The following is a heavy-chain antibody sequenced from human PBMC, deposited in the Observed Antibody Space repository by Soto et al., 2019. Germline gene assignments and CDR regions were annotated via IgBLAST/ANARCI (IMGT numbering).Heavy chain of an antibody. CDR1: GGSFSGYY. Sequence: QVQLQQWGAGLLKPSETLSLTCAVYGGSFSGYYWSWIRQPPGKGLEWIGEINHSGSTNYNPSLKRRVTISVDTSKHQFTLKLSSVPAADTAVYYCARRHGQQLITGGGAFDIWGQETMVTVSS. J-gene: IGHJ3*02. CDR2: INHSGST. V-gene: IGHV4-34*01. CDR3: ARRHGQQLITGGGAFDI. D-gene: IGHD6-13*01.